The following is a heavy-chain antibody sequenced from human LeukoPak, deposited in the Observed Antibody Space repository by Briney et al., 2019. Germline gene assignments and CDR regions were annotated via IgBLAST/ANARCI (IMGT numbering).Heavy chain of an antibody. J-gene: IGHJ6*03. Sequence: ASVKVSCKASGGTFSSYAISWVRQAPGQGLEWMGWINPNSGGTNYAQKFQGRVTMTRDTSISTAYMELGRLRSDDTAVYYCGRVLRTWSTVTRVYYYYMDVWGKGTTVTVSS. CDR2: INPNSGGT. CDR3: GRVLRTWSTVTRVYYYYMDV. CDR1: GGTFSSYA. V-gene: IGHV1-2*02. D-gene: IGHD4-17*01.